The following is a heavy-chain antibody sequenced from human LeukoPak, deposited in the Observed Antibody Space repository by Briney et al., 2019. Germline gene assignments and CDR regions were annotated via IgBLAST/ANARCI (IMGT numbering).Heavy chain of an antibody. J-gene: IGHJ4*02. D-gene: IGHD3-3*01. CDR3: ARGGQLTIFGVASEFAY. CDR1: GFTFSSYW. Sequence: GGSLRLSCAAFGFTFSSYWMNWVRQAPGKGLEWVANIKQDGSEKYYVDSVKGRFTISRDNAKNSLYLQMNSLRAEDTAVYYCARGGQLTIFGVASEFAYWGQGTLVTVSS. CDR2: IKQDGSEK. V-gene: IGHV3-7*04.